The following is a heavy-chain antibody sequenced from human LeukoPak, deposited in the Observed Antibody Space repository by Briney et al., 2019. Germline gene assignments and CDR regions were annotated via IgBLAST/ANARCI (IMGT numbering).Heavy chain of an antibody. J-gene: IGHJ4*02. CDR2: IYYSGST. Sequence: SETLSLTCTVSGGSISSSSYYWGWIRQPPGKGLEWIGSIYYSGSTYYNPSLKSRVTISVDTSKNQFSLKLSSVTAADTAVYYCARGPYYYGSGSYYKIFDYWGQGTLVTVSS. D-gene: IGHD3-10*01. V-gene: IGHV4-39*07. CDR1: GGSISSSSYY. CDR3: ARGPYYYGSGSYYKIFDY.